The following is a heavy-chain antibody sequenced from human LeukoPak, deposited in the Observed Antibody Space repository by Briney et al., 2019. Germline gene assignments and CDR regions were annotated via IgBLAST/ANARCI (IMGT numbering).Heavy chain of an antibody. Sequence: GGSLRLSCAASGFTFRDYTMNWVRQAPGKGLEWVSSITNNNGKTYYADSVKGRFSISRDESENTVYLQMNSLRVEDTAIYFCAKDHPSSGWPTFEYWGQGTRVTVSP. CDR1: GFTFRDYT. V-gene: IGHV3-23*01. CDR3: AKDHPSSGWPTFEY. D-gene: IGHD6-19*01. CDR2: ITNNNGKT. J-gene: IGHJ4*02.